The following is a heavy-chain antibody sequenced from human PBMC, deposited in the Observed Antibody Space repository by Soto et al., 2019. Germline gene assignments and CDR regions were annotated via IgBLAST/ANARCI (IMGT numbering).Heavy chain of an antibody. Sequence: SQTLSLTCAISGDSVSSNSAAWNRIRQSPSRGLEWLGRTYYRSKWYNDYAVSVKSRITINPDTSKNQFSLQLNSVTPEDTAVYYCARDIPLYGGNSGYGMDVWGQGTTVTVSS. CDR2: TYYRSKWYN. CDR3: ARDIPLYGGNSGYGMDV. D-gene: IGHD4-17*01. CDR1: GDSVSSNSAA. V-gene: IGHV6-1*01. J-gene: IGHJ6*02.